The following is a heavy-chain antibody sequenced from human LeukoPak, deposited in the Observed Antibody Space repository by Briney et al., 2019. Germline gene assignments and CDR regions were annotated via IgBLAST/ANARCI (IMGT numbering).Heavy chain of an antibody. CDR3: ARGSREWLLSTFDY. V-gene: IGHV1-2*06. J-gene: IGHJ4*02. D-gene: IGHD3-3*01. CDR1: GYTFTGYY. CDR2: INPNSGGT. Sequence: ASVKVSCNASGYTFTGYYMHWVRQAPGQGLEWMGRINPNSGGTNYAQKFEGRVNMTRDMSISTAYMEVSRLRSDDTAVYYCARGSREWLLSTFDYWGQGTLVTVSS.